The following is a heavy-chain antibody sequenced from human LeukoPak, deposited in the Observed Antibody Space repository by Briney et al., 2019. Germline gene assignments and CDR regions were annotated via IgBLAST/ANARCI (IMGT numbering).Heavy chain of an antibody. CDR1: GGSINSYY. J-gene: IGHJ4*02. V-gene: IGHV4-59*12. CDR3: ARAFRYGDYEYYFDY. Sequence: PSETLSLTCTVSGGSINSYYWSWIRQPPGKGLEWIGYIYYSGSTNYNPSLKSRVSISVDTSKDHFSLRLSSVTAADTAVYYCARAFRYGDYEYYFDYWGQGTLVTVSS. D-gene: IGHD4-17*01. CDR2: IYYSGST.